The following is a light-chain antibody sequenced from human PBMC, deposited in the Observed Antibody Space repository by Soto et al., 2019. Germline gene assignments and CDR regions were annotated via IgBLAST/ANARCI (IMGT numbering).Light chain of an antibody. CDR3: SSYTSSNTLV. Sequence: QSALTQPASVSGSPGQSITISCTGTSSDVGAYNYVSWYQQHPGKAPKLMIFEVSDRPSGVSNRFSGSKPGSTASLTISGLQAEDEADYYCSSYTSSNTLVFGGGTKLTVL. V-gene: IGLV2-14*01. CDR1: SSDVGAYNY. CDR2: EVS. J-gene: IGLJ2*01.